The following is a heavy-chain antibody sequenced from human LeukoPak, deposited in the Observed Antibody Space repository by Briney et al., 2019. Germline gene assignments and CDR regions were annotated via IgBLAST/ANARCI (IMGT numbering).Heavy chain of an antibody. V-gene: IGHV1-69*01. Sequence: SVKVSCKASGGTFSSYAIGWVRQAPGQGLEWMGGIIPIFGTASYAQKFQGRVTITADESTSTAYMELSSLRSEDTAVYYCARSGGGQYSSGWYGGYFDYWGQGTLVTVSS. CDR1: GGTFSSYA. D-gene: IGHD6-19*01. CDR2: IIPIFGTA. CDR3: ARSGGGQYSSGWYGGYFDY. J-gene: IGHJ4*02.